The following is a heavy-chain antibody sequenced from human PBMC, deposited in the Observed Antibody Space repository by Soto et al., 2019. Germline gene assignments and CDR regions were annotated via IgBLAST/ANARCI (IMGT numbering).Heavy chain of an antibody. D-gene: IGHD3-3*01. J-gene: IGHJ4*02. CDR1: GFTFSSYA. CDR2: ISYDGSNK. CDR3: ARDKTDLPFLDWSYHFDS. V-gene: IGHV3-30-3*01. Sequence: QVQLVESGGGVVQPGRSLRLSCAASGFTFSSYALHWVRQAPGKGLEWVALISYDGSNKYYADSVKGRFTISRDNSKNTLSLQMNSLRAEDTAVYYCARDKTDLPFLDWSYHFDSWAQGTLVTVSS.